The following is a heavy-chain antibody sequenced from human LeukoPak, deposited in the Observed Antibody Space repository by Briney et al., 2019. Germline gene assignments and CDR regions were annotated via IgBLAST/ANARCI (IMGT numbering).Heavy chain of an antibody. CDR1: GGSFSGYY. V-gene: IGHV4-34*01. CDR2: INHSGST. D-gene: IGHD6-19*01. J-gene: IGHJ6*02. CDR3: ARGHNRIAVAGKAYGMDV. Sequence: SETLSLTRAVYGGSFSGYYWSWIHQPPGKGLEWIGEINHSGSTNYNPSLKSRVTISVDTSKNQFSLKLSSVTAADTAVYYCARGHNRIAVAGKAYGMDVWGQGTTVTVSS.